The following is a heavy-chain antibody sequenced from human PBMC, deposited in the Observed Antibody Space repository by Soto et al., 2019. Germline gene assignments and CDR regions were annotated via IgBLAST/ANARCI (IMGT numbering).Heavy chain of an antibody. D-gene: IGHD3-3*01. CDR3: ARGGGVGVAGSAAFDM. V-gene: IGHV1-2*02. CDR2: INPATGAA. J-gene: IGHJ3*02. Sequence: QLHLVQSGAVVKKPGASVTVSCSASGYPVTAYYMHWVRQAPGRGLEWMGGINPATGAAKYTQTFQGRVTMTRDTSPSTVFMELCGLTSEDTAVFYCARGGGVGVAGSAAFDMWGQGTLVTVSS. CDR1: GYPVTAYY.